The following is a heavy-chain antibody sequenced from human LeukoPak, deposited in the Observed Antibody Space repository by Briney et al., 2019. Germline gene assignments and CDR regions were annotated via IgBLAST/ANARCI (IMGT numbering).Heavy chain of an antibody. Sequence: ASVKVSCKASGYTFTSYDINWVRQATGQGLEWMGWMNPNSGNTGYAQKFQGRVTMTRNTSISTAHMELSSLRSEDTAVYYCARASWYCSSTSCYLDWFDPWGQGTLVTVSS. CDR2: MNPNSGNT. CDR1: GYTFTSYD. CDR3: ARASWYCSSTSCYLDWFDP. V-gene: IGHV1-8*01. D-gene: IGHD2-2*01. J-gene: IGHJ5*02.